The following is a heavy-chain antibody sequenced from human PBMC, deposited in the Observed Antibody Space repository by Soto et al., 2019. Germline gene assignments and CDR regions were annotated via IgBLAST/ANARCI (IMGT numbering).Heavy chain of an antibody. J-gene: IGHJ5*02. D-gene: IGHD3-3*01. Sequence: ASVKVSCKASGYTFTNYGLSWVRQAPGKGLEWMGWISPYNGYTDYAQKLQDRVTMTTDTSTSTAYMELRSLRSDDTAVYYCARAKDFGVAIPSKTTCFDPWGQGTLVTVSS. CDR3: ARAKDFGVAIPSKTTCFDP. CDR2: ISPYNGYT. V-gene: IGHV1-18*01. CDR1: GYTFTNYG.